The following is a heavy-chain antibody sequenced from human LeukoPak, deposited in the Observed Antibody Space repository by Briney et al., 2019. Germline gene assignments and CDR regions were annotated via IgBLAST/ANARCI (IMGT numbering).Heavy chain of an antibody. J-gene: IGHJ4*02. CDR2: IFSTSTYI. CDR1: GFTFKNYN. CDR3: AREAPGSSNGFDY. D-gene: IGHD6-13*01. Sequence: PGGSLRLSCAASGFTFKNYNMVWVRQAPGKGLEWVSFIFSTSTYIYYRDSVRGRFTISRDNAKNSLFLQMNSLRAEDTAVYYCAREAPGSSNGFDYWGQGTLVTVSS. V-gene: IGHV3-21*01.